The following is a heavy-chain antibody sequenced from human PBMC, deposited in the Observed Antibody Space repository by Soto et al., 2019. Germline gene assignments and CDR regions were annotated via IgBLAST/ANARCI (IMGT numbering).Heavy chain of an antibody. V-gene: IGHV1-18*01. D-gene: IGHD2-21*02. CDR3: ARSGCGGDCYSAYYYGMDV. CDR1: GYTFTSYG. CDR2: ISAYNGNT. J-gene: IGHJ6*02. Sequence: ASVKVSCKDSGYTFTSYGISWVRQAPGQGLEWMGWISAYNGNTNYAQKLQGRVTMTTDTSTSTAYMELRSLRSDDTAVYYCARSGCGGDCYSAYYYGMDVWGQGTTVTVSS.